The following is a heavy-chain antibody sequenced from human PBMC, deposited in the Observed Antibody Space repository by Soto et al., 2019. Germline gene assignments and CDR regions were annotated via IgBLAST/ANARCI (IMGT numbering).Heavy chain of an antibody. CDR1: GFTFGDYA. V-gene: IGHV3-49*03. CDR3: TRGGSGYDLRNWFDP. CDR2: IRSKVYGGTT. Sequence: SLRLSCTASGFTFGDYAMSWFRQAPGKGLEWVGFIRSKVYGGTTENAASVKGRFTISRDDSKSIAYLQMNSLKTEDTAVYYCTRGGSGYDLRNWFDPWGQGTLVTVSS. D-gene: IGHD5-12*01. J-gene: IGHJ5*02.